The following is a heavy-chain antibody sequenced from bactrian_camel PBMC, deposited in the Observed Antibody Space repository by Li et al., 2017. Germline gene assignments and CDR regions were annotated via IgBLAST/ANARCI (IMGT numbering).Heavy chain of an antibody. CDR3: AADQRKCAVVFGTRDFGY. CDR1: GIVSTVC. CDR2: IPHDGST. D-gene: IGHD6*01. V-gene: IGHV3S53*01. Sequence: HVQLVESGGGSVQAGGSLRLACAASGIVSTVCGAWFRQAPGKEREWVASIPHDGSTTYADSVKGRFTISQDNAKIMTYLQMSSLKPEDTAMYTCAADQRKCAVVFGTRDFGYYGQGTQVTVS. J-gene: IGHJ6*01.